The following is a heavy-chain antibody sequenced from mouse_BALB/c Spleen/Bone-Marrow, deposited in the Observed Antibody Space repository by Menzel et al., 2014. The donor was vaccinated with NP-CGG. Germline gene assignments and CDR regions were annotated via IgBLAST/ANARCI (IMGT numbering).Heavy chain of an antibody. Sequence: VQLVESGPQLVRPGASVKISCKASGYSFTSSWMIWVKQRPGQGLEWIGMIDPSDSGTRLNQKFKDKATLTVDKSANTAYKQLSTPTSEDSAVYNGASPSDGNPFAYWGQGTLVTVSA. D-gene: IGHD2-1*01. V-gene: IGHV1S126*01. CDR1: GYSFTSSW. CDR3: ASPSDGNPFAY. J-gene: IGHJ3*01. CDR2: IDPSDSGT.